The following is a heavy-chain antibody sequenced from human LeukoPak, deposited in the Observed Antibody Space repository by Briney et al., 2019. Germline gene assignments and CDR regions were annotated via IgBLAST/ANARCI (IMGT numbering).Heavy chain of an antibody. CDR3: ARERLPDYYYYGMDV. J-gene: IGHJ6*04. V-gene: IGHV3-30*04. Sequence: PGGSLRLSCAASVFTFSSYAMHWVRQAPGKGLGWVAVISYDGSNKYYEDSVKGRFTISRDNSKNTLYLQMNSLRAEDTAVYYCARERLPDYYYYGMDVWGKGTTVTVSS. CDR1: VFTFSSYA. D-gene: IGHD6-25*01. CDR2: ISYDGSNK.